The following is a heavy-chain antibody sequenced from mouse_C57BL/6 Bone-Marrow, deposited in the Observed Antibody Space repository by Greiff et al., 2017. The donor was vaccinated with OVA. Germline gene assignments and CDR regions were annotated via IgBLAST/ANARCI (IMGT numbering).Heavy chain of an antibody. CDR1: GYTFTDYY. CDR3: ARGDGYDPAY. D-gene: IGHD2-2*01. Sequence: QVQLKESGAELVRPGASVKLSCKASGYTFTDYYINWVKQRPGQGLEWIARIYPGSGNTYYNEKFKGKATLTAEKSSSTAYMQLSSLTSEDSAVYFCARGDGYDPAYWGQGTLVTVSA. CDR2: IYPGSGNT. J-gene: IGHJ3*01. V-gene: IGHV1-76*01.